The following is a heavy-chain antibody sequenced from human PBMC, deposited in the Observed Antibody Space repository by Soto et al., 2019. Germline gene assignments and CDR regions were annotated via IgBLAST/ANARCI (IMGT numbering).Heavy chain of an antibody. Sequence: QVQLQESGPGLVKPSQTLSLTCTVSGDSFSSADYKWSWIRQPPGKGLEWIGYIYYSGYTYNNPSLKGRLTMSVDTSKNQLFLKLSSVTAADTAVYYCASSRDYVAFDYWGQGTLVTVSS. J-gene: IGHJ4*02. V-gene: IGHV4-30-4*01. CDR2: IYYSGYT. CDR1: GDSFSSADYK. D-gene: IGHD4-17*01. CDR3: ASSRDYVAFDY.